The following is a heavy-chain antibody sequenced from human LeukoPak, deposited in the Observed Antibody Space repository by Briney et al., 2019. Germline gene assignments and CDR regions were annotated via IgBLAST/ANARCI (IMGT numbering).Heavy chain of an antibody. V-gene: IGHV3-23*01. D-gene: IGHD1-26*01. CDR1: GFTFSSYA. J-gene: IGHJ4*02. Sequence: PGGSLRLSCAASGFTFSSYAMSWVRQAPGKGLEWVSAISGSGGSTYYADSVKGRFTISRDNSKNTLYLQTNSLRAEDTAVYYCAKGGGRFLISGSDFDYWGQGTLVTVSS. CDR2: ISGSGGST. CDR3: AKGGGRFLISGSDFDY.